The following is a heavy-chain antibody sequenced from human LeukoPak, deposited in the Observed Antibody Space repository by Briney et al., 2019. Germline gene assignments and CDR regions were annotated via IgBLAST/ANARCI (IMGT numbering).Heavy chain of an antibody. D-gene: IGHD2-15*01. J-gene: IGHJ6*03. V-gene: IGHV3-48*01. CDR3: ARGDPLAYYYYYMDV. CDR1: GFTSSNHW. Sequence: GGSLRLSCAASGFTSSNHWMNWARQAPGKGLEWVSYISSGSSTIYYADSVKGRFTISRDNAKNSLYLQMNSLRAEDTAVYYCARGDPLAYYYYYMDVWGKGTTVTVSS. CDR2: ISSGSSTI.